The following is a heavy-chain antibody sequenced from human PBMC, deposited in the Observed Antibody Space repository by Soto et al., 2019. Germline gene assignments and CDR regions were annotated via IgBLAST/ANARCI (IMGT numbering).Heavy chain of an antibody. Sequence: GGSLRLSCAASGFTFSSYAMSWVRQAPGKGLEWVSAISGSGGSTYYADSVKGRFTISRDNSKNTLYLQMNSLRAEDTAVYYCAKDKGGYSYGPDYYYGMDVWGQGTTVTVPS. CDR2: ISGSGGST. CDR1: GFTFSSYA. J-gene: IGHJ6*02. V-gene: IGHV3-23*01. CDR3: AKDKGGYSYGPDYYYGMDV. D-gene: IGHD5-18*01.